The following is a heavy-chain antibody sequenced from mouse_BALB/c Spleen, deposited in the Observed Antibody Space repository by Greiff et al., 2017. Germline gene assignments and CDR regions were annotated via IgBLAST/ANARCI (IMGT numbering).Heavy chain of an antibody. Sequence: VKVVESGPGLVAPSQSLSITCTVSGFSLTSYDISWIRQPPGKGLEWLGVIWTGGGTNYNSAFMSRLSISKDNSKSQVFLKMNSLQTDDTAIYYCVRDRGPDYFDYWGQGTTLTVSS. CDR3: VRDRGPDYFDY. D-gene: IGHD3-1*01. J-gene: IGHJ2*01. CDR1: GFSLTSYD. CDR2: IWTGGGT. V-gene: IGHV2-9-2*01.